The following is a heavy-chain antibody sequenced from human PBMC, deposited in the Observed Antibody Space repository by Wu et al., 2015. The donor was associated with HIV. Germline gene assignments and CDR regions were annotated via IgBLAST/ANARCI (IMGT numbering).Heavy chain of an antibody. D-gene: IGHD3-22*01. Sequence: QVHLVQSGAEVKKPGASVKVSCKTSGYSFTTYYLHWVRQAPGQGLEWMGWINPNSGGTNYAQKFQGRVTMTRDTSISTAYMELSRLRSDDTAVYYCARGGISFEGKDYDSSGYSNWGQGTLVTVSS. CDR1: GYSFTTYY. V-gene: IGHV1-2*02. CDR2: INPNSGGT. CDR3: ARGGISFEGKDYDSSGYSN. J-gene: IGHJ4*02.